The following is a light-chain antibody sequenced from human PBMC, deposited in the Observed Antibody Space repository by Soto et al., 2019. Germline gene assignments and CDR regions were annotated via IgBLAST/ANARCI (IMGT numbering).Light chain of an antibody. J-gene: IGLJ1*01. V-gene: IGLV1-40*01. CDR1: SSNIGAGYD. CDR2: GIF. CDR3: QSYDNSLSGSEV. Sequence: QSVLTQPPSVSGAPGQRVTISCTGSSSNIGAGYDVHWYQQLPGAAPTLLIFGIFNRPSGVSERFSGSGSGASASLVIAGLQAEDEADYFCQSYDNSLSGSEVFGTGTKVTVL.